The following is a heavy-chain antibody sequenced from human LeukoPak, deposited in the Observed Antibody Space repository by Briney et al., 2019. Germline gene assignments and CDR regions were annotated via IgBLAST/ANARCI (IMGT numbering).Heavy chain of an antibody. CDR3: ARGGARDGYNSPHFAY. V-gene: IGHV1-2*02. Sequence: GASVKVSCKASGYTFTGYYMHWVRQAPGQGVEWMGWINPNSGGTNYAQKFQGRVTMTRDTSISTAYMELSRLISDDAAVYYCARGGARDGYNSPHFAYWGQGTLVTVSS. D-gene: IGHD5-24*01. J-gene: IGHJ4*02. CDR2: INPNSGGT. CDR1: GYTFTGYY.